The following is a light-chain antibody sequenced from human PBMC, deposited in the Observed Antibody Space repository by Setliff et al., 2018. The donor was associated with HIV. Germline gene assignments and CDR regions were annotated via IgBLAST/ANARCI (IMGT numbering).Light chain of an antibody. V-gene: IGLV2-14*03. CDR3: YSYTAATSYV. J-gene: IGLJ1*01. CDR1: SSDIGAYNY. CDR2: DVT. Sequence: QSALAQPASVSGSPGQSITISCTGTSSDIGAYNYVSWYQQYPGKAPKLVIYDVTIRPSGVSNRFSGSKSGNTASLTISGLQAEDEGDYYCYSYTAATSYVFGGWTKVTVL.